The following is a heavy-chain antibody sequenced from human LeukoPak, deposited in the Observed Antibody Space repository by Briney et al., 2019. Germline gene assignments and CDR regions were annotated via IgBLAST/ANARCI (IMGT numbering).Heavy chain of an antibody. CDR3: ASLYNYCLDY. D-gene: IGHD1-1*01. Sequence: SETLSLTCTVSGGSISSVGYYWSWIRQHPGKGLEWIGYIHSIGTTYYNPSLKSRVSISVDTSKNQFSLKLSSVTAADTAVYYCASLYNYCLDYWGQGTLVTVSS. CDR2: IHSIGTT. V-gene: IGHV4-31*03. CDR1: GGSISSVGYY. J-gene: IGHJ4*02.